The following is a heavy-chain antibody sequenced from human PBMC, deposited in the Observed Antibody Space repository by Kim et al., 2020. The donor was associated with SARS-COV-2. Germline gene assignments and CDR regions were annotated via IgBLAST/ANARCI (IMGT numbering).Heavy chain of an antibody. CDR1: GYTFGTYW. CDR3: ARAFDMKFDY. CDR2: IDPRDSYA. V-gene: IGHV5-10-1*01. J-gene: IGHJ4*02. Sequence: GEYLKISCQSSGYTFGTYWVTWVRQMPGRGLEWMGTIDPRDSYANYSPSFQGHVTLSADKSTNTVYLHWSSLKASDTAMYYCARAFDMKFDYWGQGTLVTVSS. D-gene: IGHD3-16*01.